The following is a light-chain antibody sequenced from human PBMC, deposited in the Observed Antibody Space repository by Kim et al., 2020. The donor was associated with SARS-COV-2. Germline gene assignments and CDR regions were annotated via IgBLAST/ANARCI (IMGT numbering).Light chain of an antibody. V-gene: IGLV4-69*01. CDR2: LNSDGSH. CDR3: QTWGTGIRV. J-gene: IGLJ2*01. CDR1: SGHSSYA. Sequence: QPVLTQSPSASASPGASVKLTCTLSSGHSSYAIAWHQQQPEKGPRYLMKLNSDGSHSKGDGIPDRFSGSSSGAERYLTISSLQSEDEADYYCQTWGTGIRVFGGGTQLTVL.